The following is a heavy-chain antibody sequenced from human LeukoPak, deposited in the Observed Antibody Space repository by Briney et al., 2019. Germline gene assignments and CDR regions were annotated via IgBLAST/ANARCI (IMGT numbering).Heavy chain of an antibody. CDR3: ARVDILTGYLDY. D-gene: IGHD3-9*01. J-gene: IGHJ4*02. CDR1: GYSFTSYW. V-gene: IGHV5-51*01. CDR2: IYPGDSDT. Sequence: GESLQISCQGSGYSFTSYWIGWVRQMPGKGLEWMGIIYPGDSDTRYSPSFQGQVTISADKSISTAYLQWSSLRASDTAMYYCARVDILTGYLDYWGQGTLVTVSS.